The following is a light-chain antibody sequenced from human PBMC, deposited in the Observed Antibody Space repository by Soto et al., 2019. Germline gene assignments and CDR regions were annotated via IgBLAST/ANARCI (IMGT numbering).Light chain of an antibody. V-gene: IGKV1-39*01. CDR1: QSISSY. J-gene: IGKJ1*01. Sequence: IQMTQSRSSPSAYVGHRFTITCRASQSISSYLNWYQQTPGKAPKVLIYAASSLQSGIPSRFSGSGSGTDFTLTISSLQPEDFATYYCQQSYSIPWTFGQGTKVDIK. CDR3: QQSYSIPWT. CDR2: AAS.